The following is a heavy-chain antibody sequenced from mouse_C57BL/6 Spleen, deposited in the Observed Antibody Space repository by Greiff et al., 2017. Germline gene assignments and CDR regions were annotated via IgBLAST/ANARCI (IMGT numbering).Heavy chain of an antibody. D-gene: IGHD1-1*01. CDR1: GFNIKDYY. CDR3: AKITTVPFAY. Sequence: VQLQQPGAELVRPGASVKLSCTASGFNIKDYYMHWVKQRPDQGLEWIGRIHPADGDTEYAPKFQGKATMTADTSSNTAYLQPSSLTSEDTAVYYCAKITTVPFAYWGEGTLVTVAA. V-gene: IGHV14-1*01. J-gene: IGHJ3*01. CDR2: IHPADGDT.